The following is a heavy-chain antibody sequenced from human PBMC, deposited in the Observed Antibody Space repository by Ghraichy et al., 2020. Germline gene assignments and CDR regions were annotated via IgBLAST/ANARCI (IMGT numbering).Heavy chain of an antibody. CDR2: IGADGGGT. CDR3: SKGFLGSADYFDY. CDR1: GFTFEDYG. V-gene: IGHV3-43*02. J-gene: IGHJ4*02. Sequence: GGSLRLSCAASGFTFEDYGIHWVRQFPGKGLEWLAFIGADGGGTAYADSVRGRLTISTDNSKNSLSLHLPSLRFEDTAVYYCSKGFLGSADYFDYWGQGTLVTVPS. D-gene: IGHD1-26*01.